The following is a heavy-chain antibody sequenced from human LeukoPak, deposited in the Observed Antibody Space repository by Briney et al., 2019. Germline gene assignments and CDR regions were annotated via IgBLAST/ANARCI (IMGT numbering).Heavy chain of an antibody. CDR3: AKDKVPAAYYYGMDV. J-gene: IGHJ6*04. CDR2: ISYDGSNK. D-gene: IGHD2-2*01. V-gene: IGHV3-30*18. Sequence: PGGSLRLSCAASGFTFSSYGMHWVRQAPGKGLEWLAVISYDGSNKYYADSVKGRFTISRDNSKNTLYLQMNSLRAEDTAVYYCAKDKVPAAYYYGMDVWGKGTTVTVSS. CDR1: GFTFSSYG.